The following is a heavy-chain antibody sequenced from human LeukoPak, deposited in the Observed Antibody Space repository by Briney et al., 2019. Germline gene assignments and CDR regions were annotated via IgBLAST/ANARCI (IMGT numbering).Heavy chain of an antibody. CDR1: GCTFSSDW. Sequence: GGSLRLSCAASGCTFSSDWMHWVRQAPGKGLVCVSYINGDGSSTNYADSVRGRFTISRDNAKKTLYLQMNSLRDEDTAVYYCVRGLDSCGLGTLVTVSS. CDR2: INGDGSST. V-gene: IGHV3-74*01. D-gene: IGHD3-16*01. J-gene: IGHJ5*01. CDR3: VRGLDS.